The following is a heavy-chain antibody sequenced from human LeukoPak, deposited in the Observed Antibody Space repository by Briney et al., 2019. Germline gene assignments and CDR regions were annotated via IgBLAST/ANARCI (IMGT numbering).Heavy chain of an antibody. CDR2: TSGSGGST. CDR1: AFTFNNNA. V-gene: IGHV3-23*01. Sequence: GSLSRSCAGSAFTFNNNAMIRLRQAPGNGLEWCSATSGSGGSTYYADSVKGRFTISRDNSKNTLYLQMNSLRAEDTAVYYCAKDGPRKSLDHWGQGTLVTVSS. J-gene: IGHJ5*02. CDR3: AKDGPRKSLDH.